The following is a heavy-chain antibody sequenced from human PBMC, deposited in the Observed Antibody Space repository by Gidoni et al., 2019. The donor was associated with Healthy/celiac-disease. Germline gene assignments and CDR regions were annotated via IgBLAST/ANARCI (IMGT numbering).Heavy chain of an antibody. J-gene: IGHJ3*02. CDR2: IDPSDSYT. Sequence: EVQRVQSGAEVKKPGESLRISCKGSGYSFTSYGIRWVRQMPGKGLEWMGRIDPSDSYTNYRPSFHGHVTISADKSISTAYLQWSSLKASDTAMYYCARHWHYYSSRGLAFDIWGQGTMVTVSS. D-gene: IGHD3-22*01. V-gene: IGHV5-10-1*03. CDR1: GYSFTSYG. CDR3: ARHWHYYSSRGLAFDI.